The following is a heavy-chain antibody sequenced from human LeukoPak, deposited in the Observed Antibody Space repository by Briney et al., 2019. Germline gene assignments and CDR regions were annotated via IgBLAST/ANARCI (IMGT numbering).Heavy chain of an antibody. CDR3: ARGRDGYNYLDY. V-gene: IGHV3-21*01. CDR2: ISSSSSYI. J-gene: IGHJ4*02. CDR1: GFTFSSYS. Sequence: GGSLRLSCAASGFTFSSYSMNWVRQAPGKGLEWVSSISSSSSYIYYADSVKGRFTISRDNAKNSLYLQMNSLRAEDTAVYYCARGRDGYNYLDYWGQGTLVTVSS. D-gene: IGHD5-24*01.